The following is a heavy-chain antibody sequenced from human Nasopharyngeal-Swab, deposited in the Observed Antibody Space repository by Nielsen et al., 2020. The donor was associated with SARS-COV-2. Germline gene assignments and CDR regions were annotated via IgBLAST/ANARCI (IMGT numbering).Heavy chain of an antibody. Sequence: GEALKISCVTSGFTFDDYGMHWVRQVPGKGLEWVSLISWDGVNTYYAGSVGGRFTISRDNSRNSLYLQMNSLKTEDTALYYCARGVHYMSYFHTPPSDQWGQGTLVTVSS. CDR1: GFTFDDYG. CDR2: ISWDGVNT. CDR3: ARGVHYMSYFHTPPSDQ. D-gene: IGHD3-10*01. J-gene: IGHJ4*02. V-gene: IGHV3-43*01.